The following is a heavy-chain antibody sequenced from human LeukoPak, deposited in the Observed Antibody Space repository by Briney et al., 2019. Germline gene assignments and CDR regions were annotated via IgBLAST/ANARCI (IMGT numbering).Heavy chain of an antibody. CDR3: ARGGLTGDQDYYYYLYMDV. J-gene: IGHJ6*03. Sequence: ASVKVSCKAAGYTFTGYYMHWVRQAPGQGLEWMGWISASNGNTNYAQKFQGRVTMTTDTSTSTAYMELRSLRSDDTAVYYCARGGLTGDQDYYYYLYMDVWGKGTTVTVSS. CDR2: ISASNGNT. CDR1: GYTFTGYY. V-gene: IGHV1-18*04. D-gene: IGHD7-27*01.